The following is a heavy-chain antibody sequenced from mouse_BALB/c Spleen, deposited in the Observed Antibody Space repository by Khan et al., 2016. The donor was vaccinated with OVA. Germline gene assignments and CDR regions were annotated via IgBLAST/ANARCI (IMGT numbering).Heavy chain of an antibody. CDR1: GYIFTSYW. J-gene: IGHJ1*01. CDR3: ARDNGSTWYFDG. V-gene: IGHV1-76*01. Sequence: VQLKQSGAELVRPGASVKLSCKTSGYIFTSYWIHWVKQRSGQGLEWIARIYPGTGSTYYNEKFKGKATLTADKSSSTAYMQVSSLQSEDSAVSFCARDNGSTWYFDGWGAGTTVTVSS. CDR2: IYPGTGST. D-gene: IGHD1-2*01.